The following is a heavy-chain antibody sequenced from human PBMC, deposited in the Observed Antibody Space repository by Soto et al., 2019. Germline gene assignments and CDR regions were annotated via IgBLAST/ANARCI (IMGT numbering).Heavy chain of an antibody. Sequence: SETLSLTCTVSGGSISSYYWSWIRQPPGKGLEWIGYIYYSGSTNYNPSLKSRVTISVDTSKNQFSLKLSSVTAADTAVYYCASPGVAAAEYYYGMDVWGQGTTVTVS. J-gene: IGHJ6*02. CDR3: ASPGVAAAEYYYGMDV. CDR1: GGSISSYY. D-gene: IGHD6-13*01. V-gene: IGHV4-59*01. CDR2: IYYSGST.